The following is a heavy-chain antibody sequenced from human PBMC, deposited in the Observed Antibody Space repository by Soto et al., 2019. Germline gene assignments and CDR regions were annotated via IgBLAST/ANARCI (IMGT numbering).Heavy chain of an antibody. V-gene: IGHV4-34*01. CDR2: INHSGST. CDR3: AGAPTYYYDSSGYSFDY. CDR1: GGSFSGYY. Sequence: SETLSLTCAVYGGSFSGYYWSWICQPPGKGLEWIGEINHSGSTNYNPSLKSRVTISVDTSKNQFSLKLSSVTAADTAVYYCAGAPTYYYDSSGYSFDYWGQGTLVTVSS. J-gene: IGHJ4*02. D-gene: IGHD3-22*01.